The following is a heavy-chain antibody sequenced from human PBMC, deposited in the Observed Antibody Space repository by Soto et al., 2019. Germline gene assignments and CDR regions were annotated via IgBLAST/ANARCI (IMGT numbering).Heavy chain of an antibody. CDR2: ISTGNGNT. J-gene: IGHJ4*02. CDR3: AKASRMWTPDF. V-gene: IGHV1-3*04. Sequence: ASVKVSCKASGYTFTDHAILWVRQAPGQGLEWMGWISTGNGNTKYSQNFQGRVTITRDTSAGTAYMELSSLRFEDTAVYYCAKASRMWTPDFWGQGTLVTVSS. D-gene: IGHD2-21*01. CDR1: GYTFTDHA.